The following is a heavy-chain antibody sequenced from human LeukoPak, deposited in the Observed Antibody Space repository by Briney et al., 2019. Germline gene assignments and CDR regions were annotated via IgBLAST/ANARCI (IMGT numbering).Heavy chain of an antibody. Sequence: SGGSLRLSCEVSGYTFSIFAVSWVRQAPGKGLEWVADISKDGTYKYFSDSVKGRFTVSRDNSKNTPFLQMNSLRSEDTAIYYCTRDDGSYSLTPYSVGLFDHWGPGTLVTVSS. CDR3: TRDDGSYSLTPYSVGLFDH. CDR1: GYTFSIFA. CDR2: ISKDGTYK. D-gene: IGHD4-11*01. J-gene: IGHJ4*02. V-gene: IGHV3-30*04.